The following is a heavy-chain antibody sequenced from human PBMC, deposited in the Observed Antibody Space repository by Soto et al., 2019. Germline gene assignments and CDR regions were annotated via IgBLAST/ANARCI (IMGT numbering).Heavy chain of an antibody. CDR2: ISGYNGNT. Sequence: ASVKVSCKASGYTFTNYGITWVRQAPGQGLEWMGWISGYNGNTNYAQKFQGRLTMTRDTSTATAYMELRSLTSDDTAMYYCARGDFGGWFDPWGQGTLVTVSS. CDR3: ARGDFGGWFDP. CDR1: GYTFTNYG. D-gene: IGHD3-10*01. V-gene: IGHV1-18*01. J-gene: IGHJ5*02.